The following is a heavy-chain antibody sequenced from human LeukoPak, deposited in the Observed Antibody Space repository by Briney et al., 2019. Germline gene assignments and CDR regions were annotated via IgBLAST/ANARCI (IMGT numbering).Heavy chain of an antibody. Sequence: GASVKVSCKASGYTFTGYYMHWVRQAPGQGLEWMGRINPNSGGTNYAQKFQGRVTMTRDTSISTAYMELSRLRSDETAVYYCARDSGAYYSGLGSYFKFDSWGPGTPVHGLL. V-gene: IGHV1-2*06. J-gene: IGHJ4*03. CDR3: ARDSGAYYSGLGSYFKFDS. CDR2: INPNSGGT. D-gene: IGHD3-10*01. CDR1: GYTFTGYY.